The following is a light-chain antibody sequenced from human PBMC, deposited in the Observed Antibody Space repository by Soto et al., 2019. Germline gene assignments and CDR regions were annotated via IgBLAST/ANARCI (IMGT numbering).Light chain of an antibody. CDR2: AAS. V-gene: IGKV1-12*01. Sequence: DIQMTLSPSSVSASVGDRVTITCRASQGVRSWLAWYQQKPGKAPNLLIYAASSLQSGVPSRFSGSGSGTDFTLTISSLQPEDFATYYCQQANSFPWTFGQGTKVEIK. CDR3: QQANSFPWT. J-gene: IGKJ1*01. CDR1: QGVRSW.